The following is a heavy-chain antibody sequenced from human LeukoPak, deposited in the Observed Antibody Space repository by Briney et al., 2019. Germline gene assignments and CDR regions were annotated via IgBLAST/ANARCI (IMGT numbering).Heavy chain of an antibody. V-gene: IGHV4-59*12. CDR3: ARSTDYYDSSGYSRWFDP. CDR2: IYYSGST. J-gene: IGHJ5*02. CDR1: GDSISSYY. Sequence: SETLSLTCTVSGDSISSYYWSWIRQPPGEGLEWIGYIYYSGSTNYNPSLKSRVTISVDTSKNQFSLKLSSVTAADTAVYYCARSTDYYDSSGYSRWFDPWGQGTLVTVSS. D-gene: IGHD3-22*01.